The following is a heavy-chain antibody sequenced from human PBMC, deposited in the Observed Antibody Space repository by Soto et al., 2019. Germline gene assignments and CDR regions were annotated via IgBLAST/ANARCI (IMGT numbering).Heavy chain of an antibody. D-gene: IGHD3-22*01. CDR1: GFSLSTSGVG. Sequence: QITLKESGPTLVKPTQTLTLTCTLSGFSLSTSGVGVGWIRQPPGKALEWLALIYWDDDKRYSPSLKSRLTITTDTSKNQVVLTMTNMYPVYTATYYCAHRGYYYDSSGYYGAEYFQHWGQGTLVTVSS. CDR2: IYWDDDK. V-gene: IGHV2-5*02. CDR3: AHRGYYYDSSGYYGAEYFQH. J-gene: IGHJ1*01.